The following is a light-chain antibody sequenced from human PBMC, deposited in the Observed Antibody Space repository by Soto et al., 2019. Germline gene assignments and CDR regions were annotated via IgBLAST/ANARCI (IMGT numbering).Light chain of an antibody. CDR1: RSLLYRNGYNY. CDR2: LGS. J-gene: IGKJ2*01. Sequence: DIVLTQSPLSLPVTPGEPASISCRSSRSLLYRNGYNYLDWYLQKPGQSPQLLIHLGSYRASGVPDRFSGSGSDTDFTLKISRVEAEDVGVYYCMQALQTPLYTFGPGTRQEI. V-gene: IGKV2-28*01. CDR3: MQALQTPLYT.